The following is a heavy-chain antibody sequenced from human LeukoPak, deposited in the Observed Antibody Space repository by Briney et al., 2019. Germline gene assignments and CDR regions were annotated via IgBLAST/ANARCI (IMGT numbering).Heavy chain of an antibody. Sequence: SETLSLTCTVSGGSISSYYWSWIRQPPGKGLEWIGYMYYSGSTNYNPSLKSRVTISVDTSKNQFSLKLSSVTAADTAVYYCARVPVVTADFDYWGQGTLVTVSS. CDR3: ARVPVVTADFDY. CDR1: GGSISSYY. D-gene: IGHD4-23*01. J-gene: IGHJ4*02. V-gene: IGHV4-59*08. CDR2: MYYSGST.